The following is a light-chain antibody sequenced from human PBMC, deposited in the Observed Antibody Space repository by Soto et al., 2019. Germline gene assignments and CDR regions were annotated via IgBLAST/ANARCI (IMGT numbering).Light chain of an antibody. V-gene: IGLV1-44*01. CDR1: TSNIGANH. Sequence: QSVLTQPPSAAGTPGQRVIISCSGSTSNIGANHVNWYQQFPGTAPKLLIFATDRRPSGVPARFSGSKSGTSASLAISGLQSADEADYYCASCDESQSGFGLFGGGTKLTVL. CDR3: ASCDESQSGFGL. J-gene: IGLJ3*02. CDR2: ATD.